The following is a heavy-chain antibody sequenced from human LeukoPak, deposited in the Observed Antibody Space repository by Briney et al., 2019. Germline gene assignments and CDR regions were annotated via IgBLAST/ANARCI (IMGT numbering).Heavy chain of an antibody. Sequence: PGGSLRLSCAASGFTFSSYAMSWVRQAPGRGLEWVSTISGSGDITYHADSVKGRFTISRDNSKSTLYVQMNSLRAEDTALYYCAKMYYDSTGCFDYWGQGTLVTVSS. J-gene: IGHJ4*02. CDR3: AKMYYDSTGCFDY. D-gene: IGHD3-22*01. V-gene: IGHV3-23*01. CDR2: ISGSGDIT. CDR1: GFTFSSYA.